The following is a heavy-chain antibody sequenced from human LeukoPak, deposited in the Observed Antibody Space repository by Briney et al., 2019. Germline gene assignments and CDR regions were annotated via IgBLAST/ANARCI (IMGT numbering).Heavy chain of an antibody. Sequence: GGSLRLSCAASGFTLSTYNMNWVRQPPGKGLEWVSYISSTSTTKYYADSVKGRFTISRDNAKNSLYLQMNSLRAEDTAVYYCATPPTVTRNYWGQGILVTVSS. D-gene: IGHD4-17*01. J-gene: IGHJ4*02. CDR1: GFTLSTYN. CDR3: ATPPTVTRNY. V-gene: IGHV3-48*01. CDR2: ISSTSTTK.